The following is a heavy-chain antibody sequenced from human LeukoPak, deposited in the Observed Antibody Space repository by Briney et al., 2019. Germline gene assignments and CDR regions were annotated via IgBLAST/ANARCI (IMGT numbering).Heavy chain of an antibody. CDR2: ISYDGGQK. J-gene: IGHJ4*02. Sequence: PGRSLRLSCAASGFTFSRNAMHWVRQPPGRGLEWVAVISYDGGQKFYADSVKGRFTISRDNSKNTLYLQINSLKPEDTAVYYCGRAFVEILGRRPPDFWGQGTLVTVSS. D-gene: IGHD5-24*01. V-gene: IGHV3-30*04. CDR3: GRAFVEILGRRPPDF. CDR1: GFTFSRNA.